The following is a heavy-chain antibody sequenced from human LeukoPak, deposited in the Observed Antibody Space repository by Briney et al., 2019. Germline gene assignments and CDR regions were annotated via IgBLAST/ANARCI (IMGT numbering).Heavy chain of an antibody. D-gene: IGHD3-10*01. CDR3: TTHYGSGSYCFDY. J-gene: IGHJ4*02. V-gene: IGHV3-15*01. CDR2: IKSKTDGGTT. Sequence: GSLLLSCAASGFTVSNAWMSWVRPAPGKGLEWVGRIKSKTDGGTTDYAAPVKGRFTISRDDSKNTLYLQMNSLKTEDTAVYYCTTHYGSGSYCFDYWGQGTLVTVSS. CDR1: GFTVSNAW.